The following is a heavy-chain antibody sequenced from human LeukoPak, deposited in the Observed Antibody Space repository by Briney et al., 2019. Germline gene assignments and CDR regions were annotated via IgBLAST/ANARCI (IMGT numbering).Heavy chain of an antibody. Sequence: SETLSLTRTVSGGSLSSDYWSAVRQPPGKGLEWVGYIYYSGSTNYNPSLKSRVTTSVDTSKNQLSLKLSSVTNADPAVYYCARVIGYCSNTSCFGYFDCWGQGTLVTVSS. CDR3: ARVIGYCSNTSCFGYFDC. D-gene: IGHD2-2*01. CDR2: IYYSGST. CDR1: GGSLSSDY. V-gene: IGHV4-59*08. J-gene: IGHJ4*02.